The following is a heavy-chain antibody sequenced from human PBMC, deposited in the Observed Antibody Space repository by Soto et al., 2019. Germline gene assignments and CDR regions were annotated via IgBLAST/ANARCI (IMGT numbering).Heavy chain of an antibody. V-gene: IGHV3-33*01. Sequence: PGGSLRLSXAASGFTFSSYGMHWVRPAPGKGLEWVAVIWYDGSNKYYADSVKGRFTISRDNSKNTLYLQMNSLRAEDTAVYYCARDGIAAAGVKSYYGMDVWGQGTTVTVSS. CDR1: GFTFSSYG. CDR3: ARDGIAAAGVKSYYGMDV. CDR2: IWYDGSNK. D-gene: IGHD6-13*01. J-gene: IGHJ6*02.